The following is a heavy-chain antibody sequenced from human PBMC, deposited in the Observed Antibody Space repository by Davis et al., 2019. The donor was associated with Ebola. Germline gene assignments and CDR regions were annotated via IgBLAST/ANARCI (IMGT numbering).Heavy chain of an antibody. J-gene: IGHJ6*02. V-gene: IGHV3-74*01. CDR1: GFTFSSYW. D-gene: IGHD3-3*01. Sequence: GESLKISCAASGFTFSSYWMHWVRQAPGKGLVWVSRINSDGSSTSYADSVKGRFTISRDNAKNTVYLQMNSLRAEDTAVYYCARVPRITIFGVVIGHGRDVWGQGTTVTVSS. CDR3: ARVPRITIFGVVIGHGRDV. CDR2: INSDGSST.